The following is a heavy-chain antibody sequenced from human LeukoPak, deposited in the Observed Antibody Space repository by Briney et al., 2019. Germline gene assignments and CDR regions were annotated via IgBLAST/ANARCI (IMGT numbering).Heavy chain of an antibody. D-gene: IGHD5-18*01. Sequence: GGSLRLSCAASGFTFSSYWMSWVRQAPGKGLEWVANIKQDGSEKYYVDSVKGRFTISRGNAKNSLYLQMNSLRAEDTAVYYCARPRIQLWYGEYFQHWGQGTLVTVSS. CDR3: ARPRIQLWYGEYFQH. CDR2: IKQDGSEK. CDR1: GFTFSSYW. V-gene: IGHV3-7*03. J-gene: IGHJ1*01.